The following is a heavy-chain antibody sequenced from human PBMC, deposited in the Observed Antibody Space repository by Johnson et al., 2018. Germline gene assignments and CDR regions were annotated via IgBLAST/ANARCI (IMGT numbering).Heavy chain of an antibody. J-gene: IGHJ6*02. CDR1: GFTFSTYN. D-gene: IGHD2-2*01. CDR2: ISSSSGTI. CDR3: ATPVVPAIYYYDMVV. Sequence: VQLVQSGGGLLQPGGSLRLSCVASGFTFSTYNMNWVRQAPGKGLEWVSFISSSSGTIYYADSVTGRFTISRDNANNSLYLQMDSLIAEDTAVSYCATPVVPAIYYYDMVVWGQGTTVTVSS. V-gene: IGHV3-48*04.